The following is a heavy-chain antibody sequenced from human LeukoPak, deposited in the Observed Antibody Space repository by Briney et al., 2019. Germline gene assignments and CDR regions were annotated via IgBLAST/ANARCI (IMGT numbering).Heavy chain of an antibody. CDR1: GFTFSNYG. Sequence: GGSLRLSCAASGFTFSNYGMHWVRQAPGKGLEWVAFIRYDGSIKYHADSVRGRFTISRDNSKNTLYLQMNSLRAEDTAVYYCAKERNLEIAVAGTIFDYWGQGTLVTVSS. CDR3: AKERNLEIAVAGTIFDY. V-gene: IGHV3-30*02. J-gene: IGHJ4*02. CDR2: IRYDGSIK. D-gene: IGHD6-19*01.